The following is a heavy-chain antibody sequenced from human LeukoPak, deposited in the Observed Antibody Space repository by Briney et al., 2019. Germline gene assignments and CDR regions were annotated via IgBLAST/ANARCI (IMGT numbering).Heavy chain of an antibody. CDR3: AREPYDISGYGMDV. J-gene: IGHJ6*02. V-gene: IGHV3-48*01. CDR2: ISSSSSTI. D-gene: IGHD3-22*01. CDR1: GFTFSRYS. Sequence: HTGGSLRLSCAASGFTFSRYSMNWVRQAPGKGLEWVSYISSSSSTIYYADSVKGRFTISRDNSKSALFLEMNSLRGEDTAVYYCAREPYDISGYGMDVWGQGTMVTVSS.